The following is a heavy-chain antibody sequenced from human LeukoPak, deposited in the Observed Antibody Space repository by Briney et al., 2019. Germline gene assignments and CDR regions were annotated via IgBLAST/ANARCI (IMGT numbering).Heavy chain of an antibody. CDR3: VRDANYHDGSNYYDVLDI. Sequence: GGSLRLSCAASGFTFSNYWMVWVRQAPGEGLEWVANIRGDGSRQYYLDSVKGRFTISRDNAKNSLYLQMSSLRADDTAVYYCVRDANYHDGSNYYDVLDIWGQGTMVTVSS. J-gene: IGHJ3*02. CDR1: GFTFSNYW. CDR2: IRGDGSRQ. D-gene: IGHD3-10*01. V-gene: IGHV3-7*01.